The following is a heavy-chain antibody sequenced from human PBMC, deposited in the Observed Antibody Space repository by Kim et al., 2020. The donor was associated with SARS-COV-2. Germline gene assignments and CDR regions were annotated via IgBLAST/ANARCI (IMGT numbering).Heavy chain of an antibody. D-gene: IGHD2-2*01. CDR3: MVPDIVVVPAAGYNWFDP. J-gene: IGHJ5*02. CDR2: IRSKANSYAT. Sequence: GGSLRLSCAASGFTFSGSAMHWVRQASGKGLEWVGRIRSKANSYATAYAASVKGRFTISRDDSKNTAYLQMNSLKTEDTAVYYCMVPDIVVVPAAGYNWFDPWGQGTLVTVSS. CDR1: GFTFSGSA. V-gene: IGHV3-73*01.